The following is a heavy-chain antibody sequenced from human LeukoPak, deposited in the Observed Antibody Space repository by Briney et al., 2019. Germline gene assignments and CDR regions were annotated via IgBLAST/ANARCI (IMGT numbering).Heavy chain of an antibody. CDR1: GYTFTSYD. CDR3: ARVLRATVAGLGY. V-gene: IGHV1-8*01. J-gene: IGHJ4*02. Sequence: ASVKVSCKASGYTFTSYDINWVRQATGQGLEWMGWMNPNSGNTGYAQKFQGRVTMTRNTSISTAYMELSSQRSEDTAVYYCARVLRATVAGLGYWGQGTLVTVSS. D-gene: IGHD6-19*01. CDR2: MNPNSGNT.